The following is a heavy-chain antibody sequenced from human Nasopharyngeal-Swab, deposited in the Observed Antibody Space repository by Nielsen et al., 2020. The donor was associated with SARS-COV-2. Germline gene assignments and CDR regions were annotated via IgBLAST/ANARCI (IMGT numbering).Heavy chain of an antibody. CDR2: VVPEDGEP. D-gene: IGHD3-3*01. V-gene: IGHV1-24*01. CDR3: ASEGSGVFGVVIYAFDI. J-gene: IGHJ3*02. CDR1: GYTLTVLP. Sequence: ASVKVSCKVSGYTLTVLPIHWVRQAPGKGLEWMGTVVPEDGEPIYAQNFQGRVTMTEDTSTYTAYLELSSLSSEDTAVYYYASEGSGVFGVVIYAFDIWGPGTLVTVSS.